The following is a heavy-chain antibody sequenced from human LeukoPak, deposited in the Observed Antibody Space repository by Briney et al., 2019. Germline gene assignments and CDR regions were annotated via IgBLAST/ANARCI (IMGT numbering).Heavy chain of an antibody. J-gene: IGHJ5*02. V-gene: IGHV4-61*02. CDR1: GGSISSGSYY. CDR3: ARDSVDNCSGGSCYSGGLDP. Sequence: SETLSLTCTVSGGSISSGSYYWSWIRQPAGKGLEWIGRIYTSGSTNYNPSLKSRVTISVDTSKNQSSLKLSSVTAADTAVSYCARDSVDNCSGGSCYSGGLDPWGQGTLVTVSS. CDR2: IYTSGST. D-gene: IGHD2-15*01.